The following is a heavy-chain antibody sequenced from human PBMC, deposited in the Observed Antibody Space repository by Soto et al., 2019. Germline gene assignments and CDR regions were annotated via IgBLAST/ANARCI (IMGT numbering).Heavy chain of an antibody. CDR3: ARTGGSGWSYYYYGMDV. V-gene: IGHV4-39*01. Sequence: SETLSLTCTVSGVSISSSSYYWGWIRQPPGKGLEWIGSIYYSGSTYYNPSLKSRVTISVDTSKNQFSLKLSSVTAADTAVYYCARTGGSGWSYYYYGMDVWGQGTTVTVSS. D-gene: IGHD6-19*01. J-gene: IGHJ6*02. CDR1: GVSISSSSYY. CDR2: IYYSGST.